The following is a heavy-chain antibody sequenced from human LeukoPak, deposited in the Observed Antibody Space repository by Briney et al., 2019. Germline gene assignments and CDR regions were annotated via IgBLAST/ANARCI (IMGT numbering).Heavy chain of an antibody. CDR3: ARAHYGDYVVSADAFDI. D-gene: IGHD4-17*01. Sequence: GGSLRLSCAASGFTFDDYGMSWVRQAPGKGLEWVPGINWNGGSTGYADSVKGRFTISRDNAKNSLYLQMSSLRAEDTALYYCARAHYGDYVVSADAFDIWGQGTMVTVSS. CDR1: GFTFDDYG. J-gene: IGHJ3*02. CDR2: INWNGGST. V-gene: IGHV3-20*04.